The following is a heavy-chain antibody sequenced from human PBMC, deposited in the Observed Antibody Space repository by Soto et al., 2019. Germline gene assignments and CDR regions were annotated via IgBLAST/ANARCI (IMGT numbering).Heavy chain of an antibody. J-gene: IGHJ4*02. D-gene: IGHD3-10*01. CDR2: IYPGDSDT. V-gene: IGHV5-51*01. Sequence: GESLKISCKGSGYSFPNYWIAWVRQMPGKGLEWMGIIYPGDSDTRYSPSFQGQVTISADKSISTAYPQWSSLKASDTAIYSCARLTGSGSNYLDSWGQGTLVTVSS. CDR1: GYSFPNYW. CDR3: ARLTGSGSNYLDS.